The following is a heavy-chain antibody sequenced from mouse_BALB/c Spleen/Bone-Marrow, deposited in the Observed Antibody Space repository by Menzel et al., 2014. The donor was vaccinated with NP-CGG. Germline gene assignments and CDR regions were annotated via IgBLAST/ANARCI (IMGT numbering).Heavy chain of an antibody. CDR2: IRNKAYGYTT. CDR3: ARDMGGLLFDS. D-gene: IGHD1-1*01. V-gene: IGHV7-3*02. CDR1: GFTVTDYY. Sequence: DVKLVESGGGLVQPGGSLRLSCATSGFTVTDYYMNWVRQPPGKALEWLAFIRNKAYGYTTEYSASVKGRFTISRDNSQNILYLQMNTLRAEDSATYYCARDMGGLLFDSWGQGTTLSVSS. J-gene: IGHJ2*01.